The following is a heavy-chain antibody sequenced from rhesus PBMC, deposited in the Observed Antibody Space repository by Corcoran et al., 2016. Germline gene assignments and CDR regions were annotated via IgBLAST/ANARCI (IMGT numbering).Heavy chain of an antibody. CDR1: GASINNYW. J-gene: IGHJ4*01. Sequence: QVQLQESGPGLVRPSETLSLTCAVSGASINNYWWDWIRQPPGKGLELLGYIGSSSRSNYYNPSLKGRVTFSTDTSKTHFSLKLNSVTAADTAVYYCARTGREYCSGISCYPLDYWGQGILVTVSS. D-gene: IGHD2-27*01. V-gene: IGHV4-165*02. CDR2: IGSSSRSN. CDR3: ARTGREYCSGISCYPLDY.